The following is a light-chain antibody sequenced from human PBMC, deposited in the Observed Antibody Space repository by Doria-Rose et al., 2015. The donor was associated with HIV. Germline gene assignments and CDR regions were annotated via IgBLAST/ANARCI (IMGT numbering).Light chain of an antibody. Sequence: EIVMTQSPGTPSLSPGERATHSCRASQSVSANYLAWYQQRPGQSPRLLIYGASSRATDIPDRFSGSGSGTDFTLTISRLEPEDFAVYYCHQYASSRTFGQGTKVEIK. J-gene: IGKJ1*01. CDR2: GAS. V-gene: IGKV3-20*01. CDR1: QSVSANY. CDR3: HQYASSRT.